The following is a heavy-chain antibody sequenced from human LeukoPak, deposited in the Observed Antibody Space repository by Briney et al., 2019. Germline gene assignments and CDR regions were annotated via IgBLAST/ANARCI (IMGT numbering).Heavy chain of an antibody. CDR1: GASISTFD. D-gene: IGHD3-22*01. CDR2: MDYRGSS. CDR3: ARLRLRHASNGYSTSYEAVDI. Sequence: SETLSLTCTVSGASISTFDWTWIRQPPGKGLEWIAYMDYRGSSDYNPSLKSRVTMSVDTSIDQFSLKLNSVTAADTAVYYCARLRLRHASNGYSTSYEAVDIWGQGTVVTVSS. V-gene: IGHV4-59*08. J-gene: IGHJ3*02.